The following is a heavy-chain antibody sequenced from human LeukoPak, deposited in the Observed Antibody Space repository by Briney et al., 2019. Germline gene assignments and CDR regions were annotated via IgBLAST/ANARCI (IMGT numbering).Heavy chain of an antibody. D-gene: IGHD6-19*01. V-gene: IGHV3-21*04. J-gene: IGHJ4*02. Sequence: PGGSLRLSCAASGFTFSSYSMNWVRQAPGKGLEWVSSISSSSSYIYYADSVKGRFTISRDNAKNSLYLQMNSLRAEDTALYYCAKASIAVAGQGWDFDYWGQGTLVTVSS. CDR2: ISSSSSYI. CDR3: AKASIAVAGQGWDFDY. CDR1: GFTFSSYS.